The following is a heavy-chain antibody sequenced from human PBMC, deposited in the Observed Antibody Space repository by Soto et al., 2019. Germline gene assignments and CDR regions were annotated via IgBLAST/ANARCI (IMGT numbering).Heavy chain of an antibody. V-gene: IGHV4-39*01. CDR3: ARPKGAPPHYNWFDP. CDR1: GGSISSSSYY. Sequence: SETLSLTCTVSGGSISSSSYYWGWIRQPPGKGLEWIGSIYYSGSTYYNPSLKSRVTISVDTSKNQFSLKLSSVTAADTAVYYCARPKGAPPHYNWFDPWGQGTLVT. CDR2: IYYSGST. J-gene: IGHJ5*02.